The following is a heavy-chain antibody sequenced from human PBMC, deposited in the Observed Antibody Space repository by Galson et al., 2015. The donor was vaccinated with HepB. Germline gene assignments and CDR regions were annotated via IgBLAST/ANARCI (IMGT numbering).Heavy chain of an antibody. J-gene: IGHJ6*02. CDR1: GYTFTSYG. CDR2: ISAYNGNT. Sequence: SVKVSCKASGYTFTSYGISWVRQAPGQGLEWMGWISAYNGNTNYAQKLQGRVTMTTDTSTSTAYMELRSLRSDDTAVYYCARDWAGGSYIHSIEYGMDVWGQGTTVTVSS. CDR3: ARDWAGGSYIHSIEYGMDV. D-gene: IGHD1-26*01. V-gene: IGHV1-18*04.